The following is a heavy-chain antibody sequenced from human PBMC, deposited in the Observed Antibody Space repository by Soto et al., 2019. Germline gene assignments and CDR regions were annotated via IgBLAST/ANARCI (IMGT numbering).Heavy chain of an antibody. J-gene: IGHJ4*02. V-gene: IGHV2-70*01. CDR1: GFSLTTNGMS. Sequence: SGPTLVNPTQTLTLTCTLSGFSLTTNGMSVTWIRQPPGKALEWLALVDVYDQTYYNSSLKTRLTLSKDTSTNHVVLTMTNMDPLDTGTYFCARLLKGVTSDWMHIACWGQGTLVTVSS. D-gene: IGHD2-21*02. CDR3: ARLLKGVTSDWMHIAC. CDR2: VDVYDQT.